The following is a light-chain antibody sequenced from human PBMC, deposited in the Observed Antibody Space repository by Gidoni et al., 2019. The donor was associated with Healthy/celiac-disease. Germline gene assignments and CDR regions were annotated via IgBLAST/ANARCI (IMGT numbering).Light chain of an antibody. CDR3: QAWDSSTAV. Sequence: YELTQPPLASVSPGQTASITCPGDKLGDKYACWYQQKPGQSPVLVIYQDSKRPSGIPERFSGSNSGNTATLTISGTQAMDEADYYCQAWDSSTAVFGGGTKLTVL. CDR2: QDS. CDR1: KLGDKY. J-gene: IGLJ2*01. V-gene: IGLV3-1*01.